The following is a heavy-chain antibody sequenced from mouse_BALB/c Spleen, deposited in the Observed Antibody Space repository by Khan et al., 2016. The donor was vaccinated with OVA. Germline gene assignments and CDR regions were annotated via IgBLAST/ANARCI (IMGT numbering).Heavy chain of an antibody. CDR1: GYSITSEYA. J-gene: IGHJ3*01. CDR3: ARKDYYDYDPFPD. V-gene: IGHV3-2*02. Sequence: EVQLQESGPGLVKPSQSLSLTCTVTGYSITSEYAWNWIRQFPGNKLEWMGYINYSGNTSFNPSLKHRTSITRDPSQNQFFLTLNSVTTEDTDTYYCARKDYYDYDPFPDWGQGTLVTVS. D-gene: IGHD2-4*01. CDR2: INYSGNT.